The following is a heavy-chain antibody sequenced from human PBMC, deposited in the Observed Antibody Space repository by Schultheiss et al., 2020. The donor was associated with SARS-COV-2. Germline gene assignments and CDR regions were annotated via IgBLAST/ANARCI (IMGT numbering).Heavy chain of an antibody. V-gene: IGHV3-30*02. J-gene: IGHJ4*02. CDR2: IWYDGSNK. CDR1: GFTFSSYE. D-gene: IGHD4-17*01. CDR3: AKVWGGYGDLDY. Sequence: GESLKISCAASGFTFSSYEMNWVRQAPGKGLEWVAVIWYDGSNKYYADSVKGRFTISRDNSKNTLYLQMNSLRAEDTAVYYCAKVWGGYGDLDYWGQGTLVTVSS.